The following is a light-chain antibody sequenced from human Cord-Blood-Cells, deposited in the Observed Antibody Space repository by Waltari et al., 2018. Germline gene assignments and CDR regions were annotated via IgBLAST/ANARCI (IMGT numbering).Light chain of an antibody. Sequence: IQLTPSPSSLSASVGDRVNITCRASQGISSYLAWYQQKPGKAPKLLIYAASTLQSGVPSRFSGSGSGTDFTLTISSLQPEDFATYYCQQLNSYPLTFGGGTKVEIK. CDR3: QQLNSYPLT. J-gene: IGKJ4*01. CDR1: QGISSY. CDR2: AAS. V-gene: IGKV1-9*01.